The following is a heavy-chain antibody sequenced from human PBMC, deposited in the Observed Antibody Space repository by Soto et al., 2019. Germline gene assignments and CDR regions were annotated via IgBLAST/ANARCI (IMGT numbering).Heavy chain of an antibody. V-gene: IGHV3-30*18. D-gene: IGHD6-19*01. Sequence: ESGGGVVQPGRSLRLSCAASGFTFSSYGMHWVRQAPGKGLEWVAVISYDGSNKYYADSVKGRFTISRDNSKNTLYLQMNSLRAEDTAVYYCAKDREYSSGWTFDYWGQGTLVTVSS. CDR3: AKDREYSSGWTFDY. CDR2: ISYDGSNK. CDR1: GFTFSSYG. J-gene: IGHJ4*02.